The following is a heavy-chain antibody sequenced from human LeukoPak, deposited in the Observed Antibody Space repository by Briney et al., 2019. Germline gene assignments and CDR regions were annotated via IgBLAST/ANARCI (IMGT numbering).Heavy chain of an antibody. Sequence: SETLSLACTVSGGSISSYYWSWIRQPPGKGLEWIGYIYYSGSTNYNPSLKSRVTISVDTSKNQFSLKLSSVTAADTAVYYCARLNCDILTGGHDYWGQGTLVTVSS. CDR3: ARLNCDILTGGHDY. CDR1: GGSISSYY. CDR2: IYYSGST. D-gene: IGHD3-9*01. V-gene: IGHV4-59*08. J-gene: IGHJ4*02.